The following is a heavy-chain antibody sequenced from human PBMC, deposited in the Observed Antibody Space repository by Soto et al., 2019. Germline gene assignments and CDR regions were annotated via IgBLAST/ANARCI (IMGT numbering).Heavy chain of an antibody. D-gene: IGHD3-16*01. V-gene: IGHV1-69*01. CDR2: IIPVFDKA. Sequence: QVQLVQSGADVKKPGSSVKVSCKTSGGSFGSSAISWVRQAPAQGLEWMGEIIPVFDKANYAQNFQGRLTITADELTGTVFMELSSLRSADTAVYFCARLRRDGGDAFDLWGLGTFVTVSS. J-gene: IGHJ3*01. CDR1: GGSFGSSA. CDR3: ARLRRDGGDAFDL.